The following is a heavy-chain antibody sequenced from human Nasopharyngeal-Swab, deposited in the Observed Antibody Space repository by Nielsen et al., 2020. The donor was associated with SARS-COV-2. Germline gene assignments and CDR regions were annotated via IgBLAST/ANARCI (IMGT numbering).Heavy chain of an antibody. Sequence: SVQVSCKASGGTFSSYAISWVRQAPGHGLEWMGGIIPIFGTANYAQKFQGRVTITADESTSTAYMELSSLRSEDTAVYYCARALTIFGVATQPYYYMDVWGKGTTVTVSS. D-gene: IGHD3-3*01. J-gene: IGHJ6*03. V-gene: IGHV1-69*13. CDR2: IIPIFGTA. CDR1: GGTFSSYA. CDR3: ARALTIFGVATQPYYYMDV.